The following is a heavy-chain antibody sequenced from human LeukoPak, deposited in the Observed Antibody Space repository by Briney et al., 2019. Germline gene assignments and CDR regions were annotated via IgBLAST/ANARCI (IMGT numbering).Heavy chain of an antibody. V-gene: IGHV4-34*01. CDR1: GGSLSGYY. CDR3: VAYYYDSNGYYFVDY. D-gene: IGHD3-22*01. Sequence: SETLSLTCGVHGGSLSGYYWSWIRQPPGKGLEWIGDINHRGSTNYKPSLKSRVTISVDTSKNQYSLKLSSVTAADTAVYYCVAYYYDSNGYYFVDYWGQGTLVTVSS. J-gene: IGHJ4*02. CDR2: INHRGST.